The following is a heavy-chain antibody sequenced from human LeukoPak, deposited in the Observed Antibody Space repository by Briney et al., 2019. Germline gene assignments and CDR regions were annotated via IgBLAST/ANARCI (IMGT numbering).Heavy chain of an antibody. CDR2: IVGSGGTT. CDR3: AKAPVTSCRGAYCYPFDY. Sequence: WGSLRLSCAASGFTFSTYGMDWVRQAPGKGLECVSGIVGSGGTTYYADSVRGRFTISRDSSKNTLYLQMNSLRAEDAAVYYCAKAPVTSCRGAYCYPFDYWGQGTLVTVSS. V-gene: IGHV3-23*01. J-gene: IGHJ4*02. D-gene: IGHD2-21*01. CDR1: GFTFSTYG.